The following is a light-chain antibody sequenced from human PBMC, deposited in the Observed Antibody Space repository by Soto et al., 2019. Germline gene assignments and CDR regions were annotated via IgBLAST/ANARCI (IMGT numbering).Light chain of an antibody. CDR2: GAS. V-gene: IGKV3-20*01. CDR1: QSVSSSY. CDR3: QQYGSSRWT. Sequence: EIVVTQSPGTLSLSPGERATLSCRAGQSVSSSYLAWYQQKPGQAPRLLIYGASSRATGIPDRFSGSGSGTDFTLTISRLEPEDFAVYYCQQYGSSRWTFGQGTKVDI. J-gene: IGKJ1*01.